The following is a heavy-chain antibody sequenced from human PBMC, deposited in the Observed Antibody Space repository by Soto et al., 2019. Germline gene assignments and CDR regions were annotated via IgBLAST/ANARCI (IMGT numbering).Heavy chain of an antibody. CDR1: GGSISSSSCY. Sequence: QLQLQESGPGLVKPSETLSLTCSVPGGSISSSSCYWGWIRQPPGKGLEWIGHIHYTGNTYYNPSLKSRVTMSVDTSKNQFSLNLSSVTAADTAVYYCARTPLWFGEVTWFDPWGQGTLVTVSS. CDR3: ARTPLWFGEVTWFDP. J-gene: IGHJ5*02. CDR2: IHYTGNT. D-gene: IGHD3-10*01. V-gene: IGHV4-39*01.